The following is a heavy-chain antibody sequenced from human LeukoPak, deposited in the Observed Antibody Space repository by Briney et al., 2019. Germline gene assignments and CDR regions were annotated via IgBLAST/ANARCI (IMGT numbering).Heavy chain of an antibody. CDR3: ARGVGGYYSYYFDY. Sequence: SETLSLTCAVYGGSFSGYYWSWIRQPPGKGLEWVGEINHSGSTNYNPSLKSRVTISVDTSKNQFSLKLSSVTAADTAVYYCARGVGGYYSYYFDYWGQGTLVTVSS. D-gene: IGHD3-22*01. V-gene: IGHV4-34*01. CDR2: INHSGST. J-gene: IGHJ4*02. CDR1: GGSFSGYY.